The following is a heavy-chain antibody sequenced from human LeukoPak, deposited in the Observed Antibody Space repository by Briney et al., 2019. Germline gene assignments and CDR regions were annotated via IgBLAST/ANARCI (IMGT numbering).Heavy chain of an antibody. CDR1: GGSTGGGDYSISSGGYY. V-gene: IGHV4-30-2*01. CDR3: AREGRYCSGGSCYSDY. Sequence: PSETLSLTCSVSGGSTGGGDYSISSGGYYWSWVRQPPGKGLEWIGHIHQRGSTYYNPSLKSRVTISVDTSKNQFSLKLNSVTAADTAVYYCAREGRYCSGGSCYSDYWGQGPLVTVPS. J-gene: IGHJ4*02. D-gene: IGHD2-15*01. CDR2: IHQRGST.